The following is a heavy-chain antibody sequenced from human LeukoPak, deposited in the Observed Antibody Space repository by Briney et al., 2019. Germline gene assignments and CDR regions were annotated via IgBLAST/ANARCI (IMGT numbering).Heavy chain of an antibody. D-gene: IGHD1-14*01. CDR2: IYYSGST. CDR3: TRGSITYYYMDV. CDR1: GGSISSGSYY. Sequence: TPSETLSLTCTVSGGSISSGSYYWSWIRQPPGKGLEWIGNIYYSGSTNYNPSLKSRVTISVDTSKNQFSLKLSSVTAADTAVYYCTRGSITYYYMDVWGKGTTVIISS. J-gene: IGHJ6*03. V-gene: IGHV4-61*01.